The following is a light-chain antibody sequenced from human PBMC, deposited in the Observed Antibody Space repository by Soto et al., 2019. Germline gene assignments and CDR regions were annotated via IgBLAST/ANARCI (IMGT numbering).Light chain of an antibody. CDR3: QQRTNWEIT. CDR2: DAS. CDR1: QSISDT. V-gene: IGKV3-11*01. J-gene: IGKJ5*01. Sequence: EIVMTQSPATLSVSPGGIATLSCRASQSISDTLAWYQQKPGQAPRLLIYDASNRATGIPARFSGSGSGTDFTLTISSLEPEDFAVYYCQQRTNWEITFGQGTRREIK.